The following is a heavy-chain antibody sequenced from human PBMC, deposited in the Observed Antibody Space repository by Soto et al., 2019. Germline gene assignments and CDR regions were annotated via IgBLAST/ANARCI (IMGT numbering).Heavy chain of an antibody. CDR1: GYTFTSYG. J-gene: IGHJ4*02. D-gene: IGHD5-18*01. Sequence: ASVKVSCKASGYTFTSYGISCVRQAPGQGLEWMGWISAYNGNTKYAQKFQGRVTMTRDTSTSTVYMELSSLRSEDTAVYYCARLSHPIDGYSLDYWGQGTLVTVSS. CDR2: ISAYNGNT. V-gene: IGHV1-18*01. CDR3: ARLSHPIDGYSLDY.